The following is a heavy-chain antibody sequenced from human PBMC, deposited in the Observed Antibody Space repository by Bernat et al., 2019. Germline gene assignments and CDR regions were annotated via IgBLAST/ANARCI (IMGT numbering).Heavy chain of an antibody. CDR2: IYYSGST. D-gene: IGHD6-19*01. CDR1: GGSISSYY. CDR3: ARQQGVAAAY. J-gene: IGHJ4*02. Sequence: QVQLQESGPGLVKPSETLSLTCTVSGGSISSYYWSWIRQPPGKGLEWIGYIYYSGSTNYNPSLKSRVTISVDTSKNQFSLKLSSVTAADTAVYYCARQQGVAAAYWGQGTLVTVSS. V-gene: IGHV4-59*08.